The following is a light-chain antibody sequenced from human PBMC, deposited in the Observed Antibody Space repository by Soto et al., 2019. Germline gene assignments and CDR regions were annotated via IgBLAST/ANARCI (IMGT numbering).Light chain of an antibody. V-gene: IGKV3-20*01. CDR1: QSVSSSY. Sequence: EMVMTQSPATLSVSPGERATLSCRASQSVSSSYLAWYQQKPGQAPRLLIYGESSRATGIPDRFSGSGSGTDFTLTISRLEPEDFAVYFCQQYGSSPLTFGGGTKVDIK. CDR3: QQYGSSPLT. CDR2: GES. J-gene: IGKJ4*01.